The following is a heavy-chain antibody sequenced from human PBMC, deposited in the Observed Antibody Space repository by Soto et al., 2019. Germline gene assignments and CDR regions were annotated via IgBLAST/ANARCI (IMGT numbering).Heavy chain of an antibody. CDR3: ARDRDYGGTDDAFDI. D-gene: IGHD4-17*01. J-gene: IGHJ3*02. V-gene: IGHV3-30-3*01. Sequence: PGGSLRLSCAASGFTFSSYAMHWVRQAPGKGLEWVAVISYDGSNKYYADSVKGRFTISRDNSKNTLYLQMNSLRAEDTAVYYCARDRDYGGTDDAFDIWGQGTMVTVSS. CDR1: GFTFSSYA. CDR2: ISYDGSNK.